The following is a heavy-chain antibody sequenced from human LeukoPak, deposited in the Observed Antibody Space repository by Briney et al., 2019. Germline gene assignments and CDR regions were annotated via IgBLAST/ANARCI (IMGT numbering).Heavy chain of an antibody. CDR2: IIPIFGTA. J-gene: IGHJ3*02. V-gene: IGHV1-69*13. CDR1: GGTFSSHA. Sequence: GASVKVSCKASGGTFSSHAISWVRQAPGQGLEWMGGIIPIFGTANYAQKFQGRVTITADESTSTAYMELSSLRSEDTAVYYCARGGPYYDSSGPQDAFDIWGQGTMVTVSS. D-gene: IGHD3-22*01. CDR3: ARGGPYYDSSGPQDAFDI.